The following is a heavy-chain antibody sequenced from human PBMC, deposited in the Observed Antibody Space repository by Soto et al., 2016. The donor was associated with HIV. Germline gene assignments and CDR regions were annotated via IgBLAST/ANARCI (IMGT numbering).Heavy chain of an antibody. J-gene: IGHJ2*01. CDR1: RFTFSSYG. D-gene: IGHD6-13*01. CDR3: ARVWGQQLGLARNWYFDL. CDR2: ISGSGGST. V-gene: IGHV3-23*01. Sequence: EVQLLESGGGLVQPGGPVRLSCAASRFTFSSYGMSWVRQAPGKGLEWVSVISGSGGSTYYADSVKGRFTISRDNSKNTLYLQMNSLRAEDTAVYYCARVWGQQLGLARNWYFDLWGRGTLVTVSS.